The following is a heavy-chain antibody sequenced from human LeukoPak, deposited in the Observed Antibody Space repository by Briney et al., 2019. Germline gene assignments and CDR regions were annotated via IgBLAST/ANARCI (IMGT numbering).Heavy chain of an antibody. J-gene: IGHJ4*02. D-gene: IGHD2-15*01. V-gene: IGHV4-4*07. CDR3: ARSYCSGGSCYQGL. CDR2: IYTSGST. Sequence: SETLSLTCTVSGGSISSYYWSWIRQPAGKGLEWIGRIYTSGSTNYNPSLKSRVTMSVDTSKNQFSLKLSSVAAADTAVYYCARSYCSGGSCYQGLWGQGTLVTVSS. CDR1: GGSISSYY.